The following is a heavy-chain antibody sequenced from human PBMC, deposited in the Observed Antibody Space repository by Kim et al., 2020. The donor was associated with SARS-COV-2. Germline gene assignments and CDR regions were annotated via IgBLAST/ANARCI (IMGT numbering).Heavy chain of an antibody. D-gene: IGHD2-15*01. Sequence: GGSLRLSCAASGFTFDDYAMHWVRQAPGKGLEWVSGISWNSGSIGYADSVKGRFTISRDNAKNSLYLQMNSLRAEDTALYYCAILKYCSGGSCYRYGMDVWGQGTTVTVSS. CDR2: ISWNSGSI. CDR1: GFTFDDYA. CDR3: AILKYCSGGSCYRYGMDV. V-gene: IGHV3-9*01. J-gene: IGHJ6*02.